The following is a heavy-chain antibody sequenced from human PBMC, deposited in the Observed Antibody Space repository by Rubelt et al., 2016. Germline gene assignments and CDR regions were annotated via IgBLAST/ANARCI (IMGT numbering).Heavy chain of an antibody. CDR2: IYYSGST. V-gene: IGHV4-39*07. CDR3: ATLAVAGTEAFDI. CDR1: GGSISSSSYY. Sequence: QLQLQESGPGLVKPSETLSLTCTVSGGSISSSSYYWGWIRQPPGKGLEWIGSIYYSGSTYYNPSLKSRVTISVDTSKTQFSRKLSSVTAADTAVYYCATLAVAGTEAFDIWGQGTMVTVSS. D-gene: IGHD6-19*01. J-gene: IGHJ3*02.